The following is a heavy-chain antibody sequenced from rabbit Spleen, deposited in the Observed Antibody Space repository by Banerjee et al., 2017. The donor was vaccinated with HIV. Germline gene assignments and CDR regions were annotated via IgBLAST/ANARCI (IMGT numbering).Heavy chain of an antibody. CDR3: ARDTASSFSSYGMDL. V-gene: IGHV1S40*01. J-gene: IGHJ6*01. Sequence: QSLEESGGGLVKPGGTLTLTCTASGVSFSYSSYMCWVRQAPGKGLEWIACIDAGSSGLTYFATWAKGRFPISKTSSTTVTLQMTRLTAADTATYFCARDTASSFSSYGMDLWGQGTLVTVS. CDR2: IDAGSSGLT. CDR1: GVSFSYSSY. D-gene: IGHD8-1*01.